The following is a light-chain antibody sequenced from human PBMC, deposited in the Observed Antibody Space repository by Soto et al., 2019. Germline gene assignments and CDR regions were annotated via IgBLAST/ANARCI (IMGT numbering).Light chain of an antibody. CDR1: QGIRDA. CDR2: AAS. J-gene: IGKJ1*01. Sequence: DIQMTQSPSSLSASVGDRVTITCRASQGIRDALGWYQQKPGKAPKRLIYAASSLQSGVPSRVSGSGSGTEFTLTIRSLQPADFATYYCLQHNSYPQTVGQGTKVEIK. V-gene: IGKV1-17*01. CDR3: LQHNSYPQT.